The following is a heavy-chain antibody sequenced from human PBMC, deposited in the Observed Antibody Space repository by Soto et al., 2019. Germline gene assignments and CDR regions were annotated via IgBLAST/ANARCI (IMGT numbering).Heavy chain of an antibody. CDR1: EFPFNTYW. J-gene: IGHJ6*02. V-gene: IGHV3-7*05. Sequence: EVQLVESGGGLVHPGGSLRLSCLALEFPFNTYWMNWVGQAPGRGLAGVANIKEDGSEKIYADSVKGRFTISRDNAKNSLYLQMNSLRGEDTAVYFCARDWGTPGRGSAVGYYYHYGMDVWGQGTTVTVSS. CDR3: ARDWGTPGRGSAVGYYYHYGMDV. D-gene: IGHD6-19*01. CDR2: IKEDGSEK.